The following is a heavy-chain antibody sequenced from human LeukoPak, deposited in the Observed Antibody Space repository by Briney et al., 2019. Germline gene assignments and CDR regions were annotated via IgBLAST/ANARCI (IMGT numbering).Heavy chain of an antibody. J-gene: IGHJ4*02. CDR2: MNPNSGNT. D-gene: IGHD1-26*01. CDR1: GYTFNVYY. V-gene: IGHV1-8*02. CDR3: ARASGSYPDY. Sequence: ASVKVSCKASGYTFNVYYIHWVRQAPGRGLEWMGWMNPNSGNTGYAQKFQGRVTMTRNTSISTAYMELSSLRSEDTAVYYYARASGSYPDYWGQGTLVTVSS.